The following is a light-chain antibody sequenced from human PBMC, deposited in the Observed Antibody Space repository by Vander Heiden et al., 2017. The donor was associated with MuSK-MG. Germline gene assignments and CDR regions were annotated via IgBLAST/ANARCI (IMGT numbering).Light chain of an antibody. Sequence: AIQMTQSPSSLSASVGDRVTITYRASQDIRNALGWYQQKPGKAPKLLIYASSSLQSGVPSTFSGSGSGTDFTLTIRSLQPDDFATYYCRQDDTYPPTFGGGTKVEIK. CDR2: ASS. V-gene: IGKV1-6*01. J-gene: IGKJ4*01. CDR1: QDIRNA. CDR3: RQDDTYPPT.